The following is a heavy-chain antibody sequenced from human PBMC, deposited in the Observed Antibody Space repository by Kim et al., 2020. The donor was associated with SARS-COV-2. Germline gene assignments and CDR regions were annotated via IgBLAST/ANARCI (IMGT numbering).Heavy chain of an antibody. CDR3: TKDVHNWGFDY. Sequence: DYAKSVKRRFTVSRDISKNTLFLHLNSVTAEDTALYYCTKDVHNWGFDYWGQGMMVTVSS. J-gene: IGHJ4*02. V-gene: IGHV3-23*01. D-gene: IGHD7-27*01.